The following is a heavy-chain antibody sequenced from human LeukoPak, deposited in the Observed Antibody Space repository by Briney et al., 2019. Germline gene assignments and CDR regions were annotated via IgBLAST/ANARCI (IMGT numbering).Heavy chain of an antibody. CDR3: AREETYYYDSSGYPEAFDY. Sequence: SETLSLTCTVSGGSISSSSYYWGWIRQPPGKGLEWIGRIYYSGSTYYNPSLKSRVTISVDTSKNQFSLKLSSVTAADTAVYYCAREETYYYDSSGYPEAFDYWGQGTLVTVS. J-gene: IGHJ4*02. D-gene: IGHD3-22*01. CDR2: IYYSGST. V-gene: IGHV4-39*07. CDR1: GGSISSSSYY.